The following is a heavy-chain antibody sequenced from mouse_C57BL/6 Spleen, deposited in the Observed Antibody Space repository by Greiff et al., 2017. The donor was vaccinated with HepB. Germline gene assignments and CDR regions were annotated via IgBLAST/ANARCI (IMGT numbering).Heavy chain of an antibody. J-gene: IGHJ2*01. CDR3: ARNYGSSYGPLFDY. CDR1: GYTFTSYW. D-gene: IGHD1-1*01. V-gene: IGHV1-52*01. CDR2: IDPSDSET. Sequence: QVQLQQPGAELVRPGSSVKLSCKASGYTFTSYWMHWVKQRPIQGLEWIGNIDPSDSETHYNQKFKDKATLTVDKSSSTAYMQLSSLTSEDSAVYYCARNYGSSYGPLFDYWGQGTTLTVSS.